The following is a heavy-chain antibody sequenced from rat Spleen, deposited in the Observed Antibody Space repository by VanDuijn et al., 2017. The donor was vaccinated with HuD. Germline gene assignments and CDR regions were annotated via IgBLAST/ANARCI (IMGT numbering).Heavy chain of an antibody. J-gene: IGHJ2*01. CDR3: ARHEDYGGYSRDYFGY. D-gene: IGHD1-11*01. CDR2: INKDSSKI. Sequence: EVQLVETGGGLVQPGRSLKLSCVASGFTFSSYWMYWIRQAPGKGLEWIGEINKDSSKINYTPSLKDKFTISRDNAQNTLYLQMSKLGSEDTATYFCARHEDYGGYSRDYFGYWGQGVMVTVSS. CDR1: GFTFSSYW. V-gene: IGHV4-2*01.